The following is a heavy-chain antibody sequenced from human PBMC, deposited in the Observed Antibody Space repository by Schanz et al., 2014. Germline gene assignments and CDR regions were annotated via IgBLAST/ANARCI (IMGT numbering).Heavy chain of an antibody. CDR3: AKGMGYCSGGTCYDYYYYGLDV. D-gene: IGHD2-15*01. Sequence: EVQLLDSGGGLVQPGGSLRLSCAASGFTFSDHYMDWVRQAPGKGLEWVSAISGSGGSTYYADSVKGRFTISRDNSENTLYLQMNSLSADDTAVFYCAKGMGYCSGGTCYDYYYYGLDVWGQGTTVTVSS. J-gene: IGHJ6*02. V-gene: IGHV3-23*01. CDR1: GFTFSDHY. CDR2: ISGSGGST.